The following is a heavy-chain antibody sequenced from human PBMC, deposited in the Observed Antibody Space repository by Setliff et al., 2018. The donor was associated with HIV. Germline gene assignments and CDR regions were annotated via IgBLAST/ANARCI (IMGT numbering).Heavy chain of an antibody. Sequence: PGGSLRLSCAASGFTFTNAWMSWVRQAPGKGLEWVGRIKTKTDGGTTDYAAPVKGRFTISRDDSKNTLFLQMNSLKTEDAAVYYCTTGVSGSYYAFDIWGQGTMVTVS. D-gene: IGHD1-26*01. CDR1: GFTFTNAW. V-gene: IGHV3-15*01. J-gene: IGHJ3*02. CDR3: TTGVSGSYYAFDI. CDR2: IKTKTDGGTT.